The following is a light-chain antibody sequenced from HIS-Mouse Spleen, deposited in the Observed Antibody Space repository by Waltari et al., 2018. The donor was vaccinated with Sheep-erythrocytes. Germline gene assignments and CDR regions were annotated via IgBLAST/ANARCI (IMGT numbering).Light chain of an antibody. CDR2: QDS. J-gene: IGLJ2*01. CDR1: KLGDKY. V-gene: IGLV3-1*01. Sequence: SYELTQPPSVSVSPGQTASITCSGAKLGDKYACWYQQKPCQSPVLVIYQDSKRPSGIPGRFSGSNSGNTATLTISGTQAMDEADYYCQAWDSSTAVFGGGTKLTVL. CDR3: QAWDSSTAV.